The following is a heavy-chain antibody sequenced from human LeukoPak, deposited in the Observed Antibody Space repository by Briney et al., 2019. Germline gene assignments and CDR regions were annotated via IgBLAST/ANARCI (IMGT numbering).Heavy chain of an antibody. CDR2: IYTSGST. Sequence: SETLSLTCTVSGGSISSYYWSWIRQPPGKGLEWIGRIYTSGSTNYNPSLKSRVTMSVDTSKNQFSLKLSSVTAADTAVYYCAREQDSSGYYRYYYYGMDVWGQGTTVTVSS. V-gene: IGHV4-4*07. CDR1: GGSISSYY. CDR3: AREQDSSGYYRYYYYGMDV. J-gene: IGHJ6*02. D-gene: IGHD3-22*01.